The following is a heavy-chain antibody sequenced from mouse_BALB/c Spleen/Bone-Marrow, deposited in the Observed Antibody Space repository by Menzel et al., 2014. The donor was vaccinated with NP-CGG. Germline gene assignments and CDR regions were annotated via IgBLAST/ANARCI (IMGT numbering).Heavy chain of an antibody. CDR1: GFDFSRYW. Sequence: EVKLMESGGGLVQPGGSLKLSCAASGFDFSRYWMSWVRQAPGKGLEWIGEINPDSSTINYTPSLKDKFIISRDNAKNTLYLQMSKVRPEDTALYYCARHGYYAMDYWGQGTSVTVSS. J-gene: IGHJ4*01. CDR2: INPDSSTI. V-gene: IGHV4-1*02. CDR3: ARHGYYAMDY.